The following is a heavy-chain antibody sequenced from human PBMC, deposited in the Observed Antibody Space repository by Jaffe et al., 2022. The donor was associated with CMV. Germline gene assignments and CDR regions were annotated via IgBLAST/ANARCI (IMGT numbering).Heavy chain of an antibody. CDR1: GGSISSSSYY. Sequence: QLQLQESGPGLVKPSETLSLTCTVSGGSISSSSYYWGWIRQPPGKGLEWIGSIYYSGSTYYNPSLKSRVTISVDTSKNQFSLKLSSVTAADTAVYYCARRKRPRVNAFDIWGQGTMVTVSS. D-gene: IGHD3-16*02. CDR2: IYYSGST. V-gene: IGHV4-39*01. CDR3: ARRKRPRVNAFDI. J-gene: IGHJ3*02.